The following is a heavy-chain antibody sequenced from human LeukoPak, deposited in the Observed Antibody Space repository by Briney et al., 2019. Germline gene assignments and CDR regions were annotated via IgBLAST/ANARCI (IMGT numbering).Heavy chain of an antibody. V-gene: IGHV3-53*01. D-gene: IGHD5-24*01. J-gene: IGHJ2*01. CDR1: GFTLSTYY. CDR2: IYSGGTT. Sequence: GGSLRLSCAASGFTLSTYYMNWVRHAPGKGLEWVSIIYSGGTTYHADSVKGRFTISRDTSKNTLSLQMNSLRAEDTAVYFCARVGDHFHWNLDLWGRGTLVTVSS. CDR3: ARVGDHFHWNLDL.